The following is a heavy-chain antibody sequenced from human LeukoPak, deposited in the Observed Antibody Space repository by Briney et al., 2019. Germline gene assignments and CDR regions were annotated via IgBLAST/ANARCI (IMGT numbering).Heavy chain of an antibody. J-gene: IGHJ4*02. CDR3: ARYGSGSYYNSFDY. Sequence: SETLSLTCTVSGGSISSYYWSWIRQPPGKGLECIGYIYYSGSTNYNPSLKSRVTISVDTSKNQFSLKLSSVTAADTAVYYCARYGSGSYYNSFDYWGQGTLVTVSS. CDR2: IYYSGST. V-gene: IGHV4-59*01. D-gene: IGHD3-10*01. CDR1: GGSISSYY.